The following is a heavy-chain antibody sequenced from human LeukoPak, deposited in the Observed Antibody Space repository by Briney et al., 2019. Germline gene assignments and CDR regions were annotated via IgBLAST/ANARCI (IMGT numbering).Heavy chain of an antibody. CDR2: IRVNSGDT. V-gene: IGHV1-18*01. D-gene: IGHD1-7*01. CDR1: GFTFTSYG. CDR3: ARENNWNYRGGDWFDP. Sequence: GASVKVSCKASGFTFTSYGIAWVRQAPGQGLEWMAWIRVNSGDTKYARKFQGRVTMTTDTSTSTAYMELRSLRSDDTAVYYCARENNWNYRGGDWFDPWGQGTLVTVSS. J-gene: IGHJ5*02.